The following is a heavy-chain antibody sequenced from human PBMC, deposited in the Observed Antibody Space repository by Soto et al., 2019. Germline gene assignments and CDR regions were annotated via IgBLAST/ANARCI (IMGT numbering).Heavy chain of an antibody. CDR2: IIPIFGTA. D-gene: IGHD5-18*01. CDR1: GGTFSSYA. J-gene: IGHJ6*02. CDR3: ARRRSGTAMVGDYYGMDV. Sequence: SVKVSCKASGGTFSSYAISWVRQAPGQGLEWMGGIIPIFGTANYAQKFQGRVTITADESTSTAYMELSSLRSEDTPVYYCARRRSGTAMVGDYYGMDVWGQGTMVTVSS. V-gene: IGHV1-69*13.